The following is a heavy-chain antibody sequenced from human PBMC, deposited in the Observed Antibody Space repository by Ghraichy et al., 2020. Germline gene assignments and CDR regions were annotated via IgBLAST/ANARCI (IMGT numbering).Heavy chain of an antibody. Sequence: SETLSLTCAVSGGSISSGGYSWSWIRQPPGKGLEWIGYIYHSGSTYYNPSLKSRVTISVDRSKNQFSLKLSSVTAADTAVYYCARGYYGGNSVYRYGMDVWGQGTTVTVSS. V-gene: IGHV4-30-2*01. CDR3: ARGYYGGNSVYRYGMDV. D-gene: IGHD4-23*01. J-gene: IGHJ6*02. CDR1: GGSISSGGYS. CDR2: IYHSGST.